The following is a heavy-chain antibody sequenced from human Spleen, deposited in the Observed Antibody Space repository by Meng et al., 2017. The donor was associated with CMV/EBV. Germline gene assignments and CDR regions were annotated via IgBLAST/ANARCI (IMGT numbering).Heavy chain of an antibody. V-gene: IGHV4-59*01. CDR3: ARDSSVDYYYFGMDV. D-gene: IGHD3-10*01. CDR2: IYYSGST. J-gene: IGHJ6*02. Sequence: ESLKISCTVSGGSITNYYWSWIRQPPGKGLEWIGYIYYSGSTKYNPSLKSRVTISADTSKSQFSLKLSSVTAADTAVYYCARDSSVDYYYFGMDVWGQGTSVTVSS. CDR1: GGSITNYY.